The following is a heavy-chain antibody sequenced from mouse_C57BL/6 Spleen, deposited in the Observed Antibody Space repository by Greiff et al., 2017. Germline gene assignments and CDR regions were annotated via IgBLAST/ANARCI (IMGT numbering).Heavy chain of an antibody. Sequence: VQLQQSGAELVRPGASVKLSCTASGFNIKDYYMHWVKQRPEQGLEWIGRIDPEDGDTEYAPKFQGKVTMTTGTSSNTAYLQPSSHTSEDTAVYYCTTNYGSPYWGQGTSVTVSS. D-gene: IGHD1-1*01. CDR3: TTNYGSPY. J-gene: IGHJ4*01. CDR2: IDPEDGDT. V-gene: IGHV14-1*01. CDR1: GFNIKDYY.